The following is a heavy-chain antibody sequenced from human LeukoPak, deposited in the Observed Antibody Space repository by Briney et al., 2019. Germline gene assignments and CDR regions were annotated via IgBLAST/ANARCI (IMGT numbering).Heavy chain of an antibody. V-gene: IGHV3-23*01. CDR3: AKDVSADNWNYFDY. CDR2: ISGSGGSS. Sequence: PGGSLRLSCAASGFTFSSYAMSWVRQAPGKGLEWVSIISGSGGSSDYADSVKGRLTISRDNSKNTLYLQMDGLRAEDTAVYYCAKDVSADNWNYFDYWGQGTLVTVSS. J-gene: IGHJ4*02. D-gene: IGHD1-20*01. CDR1: GFTFSSYA.